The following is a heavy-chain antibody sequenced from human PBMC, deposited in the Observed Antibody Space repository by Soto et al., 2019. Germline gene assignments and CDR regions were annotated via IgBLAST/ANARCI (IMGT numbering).Heavy chain of an antibody. J-gene: IGHJ5*02. D-gene: IGHD5-12*01. Sequence: QLQLVQSGAEVERPGASVRVSCKAYGYPFSKYGISWIRQAPGQGLEWMGWIKPDNGDTNYAEKFQGRATMTTDTSSNSAYMELRSLRSDDTALYYCATSYDSGFEPWGQGTLVSVSS. CDR1: GYPFSKYG. V-gene: IGHV1-18*04. CDR3: ATSYDSGFEP. CDR2: IKPDNGDT.